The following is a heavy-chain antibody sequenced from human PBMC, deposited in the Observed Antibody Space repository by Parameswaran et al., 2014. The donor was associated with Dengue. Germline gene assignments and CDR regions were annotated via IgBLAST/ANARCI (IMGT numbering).Heavy chain of an antibody. D-gene: IGHD6-6*01. V-gene: IGHV4-4*02. CDR3: ARAGLSSSGRTYYYYGMDV. J-gene: IGHJ6*02. CDR2: IYHSGST. Sequence: WIRQPPGKGLEWIGEIYHSGSTNYNPSLKSRVTISVDKSKNQFSLKLSSVTAADTAVYYCARAGLSSSGRTYYYYGMDVWGQGTTVTVSS.